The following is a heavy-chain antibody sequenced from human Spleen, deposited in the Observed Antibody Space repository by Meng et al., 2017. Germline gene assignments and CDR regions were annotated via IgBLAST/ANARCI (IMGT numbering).Heavy chain of an antibody. CDR3: ARESIPVAGIAFDY. D-gene: IGHD6-19*01. Sequence: SETLSLTCTVSGGSISSYYWSWIRQPPGKGLEWIGYIYYSGSTNYNPSLKSRVTISVDTSKNQFSLKLSSVTAADTAVYYCARESIPVAGIAFDYWGQGTLVTVSS. CDR1: GGSISSYY. V-gene: IGHV4-59*12. CDR2: IYYSGST. J-gene: IGHJ4*02.